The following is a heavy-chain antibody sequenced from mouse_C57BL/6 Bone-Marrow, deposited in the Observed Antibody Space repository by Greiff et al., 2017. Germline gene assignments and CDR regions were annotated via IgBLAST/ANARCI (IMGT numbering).Heavy chain of an antibody. J-gene: IGHJ2*01. D-gene: IGHD1-1*01. V-gene: IGHV5-12*01. CDR1: GFTFSDYY. CDR2: ISNGGGST. CDR3: ARGGLYYYGSSYYFDY. Sequence: EVMLVESGGGLVQPGGSLKLSCAASGFTFSDYYMYWVRQTPEKRLEWVAYISNGGGSTYYPDTVKGRFTISRDNAKNTLYLQMSRLKSEDTAMYYCARGGLYYYGSSYYFDYWGQGTTLTVSS.